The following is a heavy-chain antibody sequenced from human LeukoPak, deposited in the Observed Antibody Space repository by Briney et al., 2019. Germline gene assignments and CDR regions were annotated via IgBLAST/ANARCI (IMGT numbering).Heavy chain of an antibody. CDR1: GGSISSSSYY. CDR2: TYYSRST. V-gene: IGHV4-39*01. Sequence: PSQTLSLTCTVSGGSISSSSYYWGWIRQPPGKGLEWTGSTYYSRSTYYNPSLKCRVTISVDTSQNQLSLKPRSVTAPDTAVYYCARHAYNWNYLFTYWSDPSGEGSLVTVSS. CDR3: ARHAYNWNYLFTYWSDP. J-gene: IGHJ5*02. D-gene: IGHD1-7*01.